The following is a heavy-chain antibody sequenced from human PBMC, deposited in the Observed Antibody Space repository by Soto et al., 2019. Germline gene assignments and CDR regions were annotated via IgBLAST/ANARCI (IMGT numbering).Heavy chain of an antibody. CDR3: ARDGGCSGGSCYSTYYYGMDV. CDR2: IIPIFGTA. CDR1: GGTFSSYA. D-gene: IGHD2-15*01. Sequence: QVQLVQSGAEVKKPGSSVKVSCKASGGTFSSYAISWVRQAPGQGLEWMGGIIPIFGTANYAQKFQGRVKITADESTSTAYMELSSLRSEDTAVYYCARDGGCSGGSCYSTYYYGMDVWGQGTTVTVSS. V-gene: IGHV1-69*01. J-gene: IGHJ6*02.